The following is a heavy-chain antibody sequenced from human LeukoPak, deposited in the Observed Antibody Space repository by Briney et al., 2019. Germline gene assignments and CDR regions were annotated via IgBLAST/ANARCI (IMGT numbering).Heavy chain of an antibody. J-gene: IGHJ4*02. CDR3: ARDLGAVVPAAIDFDY. Sequence: ASVKVSCKASGYTFTSYGISWVRQAPGQGLEWMGWISAYNGNTNYARKLQGRVTMTTDTSTSTAYMELRSLRSDDTAVYYCARDLGAVVPAAIDFDYWGQGTLVTVSS. D-gene: IGHD2-2*01. V-gene: IGHV1-18*01. CDR1: GYTFTSYG. CDR2: ISAYNGNT.